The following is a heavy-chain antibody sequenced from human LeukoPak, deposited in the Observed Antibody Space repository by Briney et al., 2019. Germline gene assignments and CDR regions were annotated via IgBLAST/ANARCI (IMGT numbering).Heavy chain of an antibody. Sequence: ASVKVSCKASTYTFTDYGISWVRQAPGQGLEWMGWISGYNGKTNYAQKLQGRVTLTRDMSTSTDYLELSSLRSEDTAVYYCARDNSVRDEAWWFNPWGQGTLVTVSS. J-gene: IGHJ5*02. CDR3: ARDNSVRDEAWWFNP. V-gene: IGHV1-18*01. CDR1: TYTFTDYG. CDR2: ISGYNGKT. D-gene: IGHD5-24*01.